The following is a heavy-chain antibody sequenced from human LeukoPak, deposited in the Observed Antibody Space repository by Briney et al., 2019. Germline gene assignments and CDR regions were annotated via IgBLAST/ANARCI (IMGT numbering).Heavy chain of an antibody. Sequence: GGSLRLSCAASGFTFSSYEMNWVRQAPGKGLEWVSYISSSDSTIYYADSVKGRFTISRDNAKNSLFLQMNSLRVEDTAVYYCATGDRAMVDYWGQGTLVTVSS. CDR3: ATGDRAMVDY. D-gene: IGHD5-18*01. CDR2: ISSSDSTI. J-gene: IGHJ4*02. CDR1: GFTFSSYE. V-gene: IGHV3-48*03.